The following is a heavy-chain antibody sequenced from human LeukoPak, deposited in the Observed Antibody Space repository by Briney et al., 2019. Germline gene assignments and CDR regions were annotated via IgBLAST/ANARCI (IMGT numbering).Heavy chain of an antibody. V-gene: IGHV3-30*18. D-gene: IGHD4-17*01. CDR2: ISDDGRSK. CDR1: GFSFISYG. J-gene: IGHJ4*02. CDR3: AKRPSDYGDYVSYFDY. Sequence: PGGPLRLSCAASGFSFISYGMHWVRQAPGKGLEWVGVISDDGRSKDYADSVKGRFTISRDNSKDTLYLQMNSLRDEDTAVYYCAKRPSDYGDYVSYFDYWGQGTLVTVSS.